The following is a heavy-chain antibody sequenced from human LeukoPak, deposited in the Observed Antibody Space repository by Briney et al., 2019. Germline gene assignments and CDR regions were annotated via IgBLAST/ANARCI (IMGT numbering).Heavy chain of an antibody. V-gene: IGHV3-23*01. Sequence: GGSLRLSCAASGFTFSGYAMSWVRQTPGKGLEWVSAISGSVGSTYYADSVKGRFTISRDNSKNTLFLQMNSLRVEDTAPYYCAKSVAIYFYYGLDVWGQGTTVAVSS. J-gene: IGHJ6*02. CDR1: GFTFSGYA. CDR3: AKSVAIYFYYGLDV. D-gene: IGHD3-3*01. CDR2: ISGSVGST.